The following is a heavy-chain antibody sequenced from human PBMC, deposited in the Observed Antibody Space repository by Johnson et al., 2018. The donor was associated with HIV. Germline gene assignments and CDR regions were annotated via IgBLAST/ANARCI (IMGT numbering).Heavy chain of an antibody. CDR1: GFAFGSYW. Sequence: EVLLLESGGGLVQPGGSLRLSCAASGFAFGSYWMHWVRQAPGKGLQWVANINQYGSEEYYVDSVNGRFTISRDNAKNSMYLQMNTLNAEDTAVYYCAKDFYSSQPEGAFDIWGQGTMVTVSS. D-gene: IGHD6-6*01. J-gene: IGHJ3*02. CDR2: INQYGSEE. CDR3: AKDFYSSQPEGAFDI. V-gene: IGHV3-7*05.